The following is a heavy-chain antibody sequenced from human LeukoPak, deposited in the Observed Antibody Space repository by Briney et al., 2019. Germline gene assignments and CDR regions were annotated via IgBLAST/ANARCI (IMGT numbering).Heavy chain of an antibody. CDR2: ISYDGSNK. V-gene: IGHV3-30-3*01. CDR3: ARGRWNADY. Sequence: GRSLRLSCAASGFTFSSYAMHWVRQAPGKGLEWVAVISYDGSNKYYADSVKGRFTISRDNSKNTLYLQMNSLRAEDTAVYYCARGRWNADYWGQGTLVTVSS. D-gene: IGHD4-23*01. CDR1: GFTFSSYA. J-gene: IGHJ4*02.